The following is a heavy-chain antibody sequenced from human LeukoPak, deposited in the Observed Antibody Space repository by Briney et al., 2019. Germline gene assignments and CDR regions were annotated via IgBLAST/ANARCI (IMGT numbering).Heavy chain of an antibody. V-gene: IGHV3-48*02. D-gene: IGHD3-10*01. J-gene: IGHJ4*02. CDR1: GFTFSSYS. CDR3: ARTGTLEY. CDR2: ISSSSSAI. Sequence: GGSLRLSCAASGFTFSSYSMNWVRQAPGKGLERVSYISSSSSAIYYADSVKGRFTISRDNANNSVYLQMNSLRDEDTAVYYCARTGTLEYWGQGTLVTVSS.